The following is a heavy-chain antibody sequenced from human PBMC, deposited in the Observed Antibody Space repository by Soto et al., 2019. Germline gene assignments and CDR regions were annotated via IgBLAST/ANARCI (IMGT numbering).Heavy chain of an antibody. CDR2: ISRDGINT. CDR1: GFTFSTYT. CDR3: AKDPRGPDD. Sequence: PGGSLRLSCAASGFTFSTYTMSWVRQAPGKGLEWVSGISRDGINTYYAGSVKGRFTISRDNSKNTLYLQMNSLRAEDTAVYYCAKDPRGPDDWGQGTLVTVSS. J-gene: IGHJ4*02. V-gene: IGHV3-23*01.